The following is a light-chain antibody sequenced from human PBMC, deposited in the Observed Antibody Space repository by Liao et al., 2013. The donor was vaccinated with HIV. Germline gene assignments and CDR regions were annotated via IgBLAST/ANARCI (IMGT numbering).Light chain of an antibody. CDR3: QAWDSSTGLYV. CDR2: QDN. J-gene: IGLJ1*01. Sequence: SYELTQPPSVSVSPGQTASITCSGDKLGDKYACWYQQKPGQSPVLVIYQDNKRPSGIPERVSGSNSGNTATLTISGTQAMDEADYYCQAWDSSTGLYVFGTGTKVTVL. CDR1: KLGDKY. V-gene: IGLV3-1*01.